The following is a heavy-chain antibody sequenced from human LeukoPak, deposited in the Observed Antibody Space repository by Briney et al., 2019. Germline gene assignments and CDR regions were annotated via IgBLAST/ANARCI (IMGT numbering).Heavy chain of an antibody. Sequence: GGSLRLSCAASGFTFSTYAVNWVRQAPGKGLEWVSAISARGGNTYYADSVKGRFGISRDNSKNTLYLQMNSLRDEDTAVYYCTKDRNGVPTTFDSWGQGTLVTVSA. CDR2: ISARGGNT. D-gene: IGHD1-1*01. CDR1: GFTFSTYA. CDR3: TKDRNGVPTTFDS. J-gene: IGHJ4*02. V-gene: IGHV3-23*01.